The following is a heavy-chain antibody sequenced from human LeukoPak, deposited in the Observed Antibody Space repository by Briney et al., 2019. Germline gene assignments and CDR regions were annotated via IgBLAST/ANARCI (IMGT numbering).Heavy chain of an antibody. V-gene: IGHV4-4*07. Sequence: PSETLSLTCTVSGGSISSYYWSWIRQPAGKGLEWIGRIYTSGSTNYNPSLKSRVTMSVDTSKNQFSLKLRSVSAADTAVYFCARDTIFHYYGSGRHFNWFDPWGQGTLVTVSS. J-gene: IGHJ5*02. CDR3: ARDTIFHYYGSGRHFNWFDP. D-gene: IGHD3-10*01. CDR1: GGSISSYY. CDR2: IYTSGST.